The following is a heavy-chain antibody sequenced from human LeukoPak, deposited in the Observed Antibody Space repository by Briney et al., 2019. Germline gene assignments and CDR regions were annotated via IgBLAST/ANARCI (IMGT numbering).Heavy chain of an antibody. J-gene: IGHJ4*02. CDR2: VSDDGSKK. Sequence: GRSLRLSRAAPGFTFSTYGMHWVRQAPGKGLEWVSLVSDDGSKKYYAESVKARFTISRDNSKNTLYLQMNNLRPDDTAVYYCARESDSGSYYDFDYWGQGTPVTVSS. CDR3: ARESDSGSYYDFDY. D-gene: IGHD3-10*01. V-gene: IGHV3-30*03. CDR1: GFTFSTYG.